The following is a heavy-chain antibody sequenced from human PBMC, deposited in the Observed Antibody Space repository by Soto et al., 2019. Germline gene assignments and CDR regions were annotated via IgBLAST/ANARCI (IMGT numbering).Heavy chain of an antibody. CDR3: ARHSDYSNYVYYGMDV. J-gene: IGHJ6*02. V-gene: IGHV5-51*01. Sequence: GESLKISCKGSGYSFTSYWIGWVRQMHGKGMEWMGIIYPGDSDTRYSPSFQGQVTISADQSISTAYLQWSTLKASDTAMYYCARHSDYSNYVYYGMDVWGQGTTVTVSS. CDR1: GYSFTSYW. D-gene: IGHD4-4*01. CDR2: IYPGDSDT.